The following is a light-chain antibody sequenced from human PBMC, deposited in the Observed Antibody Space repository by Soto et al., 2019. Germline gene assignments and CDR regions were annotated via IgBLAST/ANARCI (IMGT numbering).Light chain of an antibody. V-gene: IGKV3-15*01. CDR2: GAS. Sequence: ELVMPQSPATLSVSPGERATLSCRASQSVSSNLAWYQQKPGQAPRLLIYGASTRATGMPARFSGSGSGTEFTLTISSLQSEDFAVYYCQQYNNWPLTFGGGTKVDIK. CDR1: QSVSSN. CDR3: QQYNNWPLT. J-gene: IGKJ4*01.